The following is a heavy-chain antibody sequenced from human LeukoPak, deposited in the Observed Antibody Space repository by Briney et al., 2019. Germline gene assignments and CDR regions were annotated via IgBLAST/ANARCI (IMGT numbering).Heavy chain of an antibody. D-gene: IGHD6-6*01. CDR2: MNPNSSYT. Sequence: ASVKVSCKASGYTFASSDIHWVRQASGQGLEWMGWMNPNSSYTAYAQKFQGRITMTCNTSISTAYMELSSLRSEDTAVYYCARDSSSQSDHWGQGTLVTVSS. CDR1: GYTFASSD. V-gene: IGHV1-8*01. CDR3: ARDSSSQSDH. J-gene: IGHJ4*02.